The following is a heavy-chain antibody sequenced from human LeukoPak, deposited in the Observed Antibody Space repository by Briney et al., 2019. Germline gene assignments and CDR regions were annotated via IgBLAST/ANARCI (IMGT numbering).Heavy chain of an antibody. CDR2: ISYRGTP. J-gene: IGHJ4*01. D-gene: IGHD1-14*01. Sequence: SETLSLTCTVSGDSINRGSYYWGWIRQPPGKGLEWIGSISYRGTPSYNPSLRSRVTMSVDTSKNQFSLNLKSVTAADTAVFYCARTTLLWYFDNWGPGALVAVSS. CDR1: GDSINRGSYY. V-gene: IGHV4-39*01. CDR3: ARTTLLWYFDN.